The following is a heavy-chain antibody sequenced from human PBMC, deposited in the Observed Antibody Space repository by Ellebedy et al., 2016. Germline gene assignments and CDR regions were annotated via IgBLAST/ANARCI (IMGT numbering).Heavy chain of an antibody. CDR2: IDYSGTT. D-gene: IGHD6-19*01. J-gene: IGHJ2*01. CDR3: AALQWLAPAWYFDL. V-gene: IGHV4-34*01. Sequence: SETLSLTCAVSGGSFGGDFWSWIRQSPGKGLEWIGEIDYSGTTNSNPSLKSRVTISLDTSKNQFSLKLSSVTAADTAVYYCAALQWLAPAWYFDLWGRGTLVTVSS. CDR1: GGSFGGDF.